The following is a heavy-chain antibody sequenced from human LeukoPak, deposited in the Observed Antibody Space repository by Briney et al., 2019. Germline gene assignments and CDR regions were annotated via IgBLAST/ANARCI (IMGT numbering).Heavy chain of an antibody. Sequence: GGSLRLSCVVSGFDFSNNWMTWVRQAPGKGLEWVANIKKDGGEKNYADSVKGRFTISRDNAKNSLYLQMNSLRAEDTAVYYCARVSYDSSGYYDYWGQGTLVTVSS. V-gene: IGHV3-7*04. CDR2: IKKDGGEK. CDR1: GFDFSNNW. CDR3: ARVSYDSSGYYDY. D-gene: IGHD3-22*01. J-gene: IGHJ4*02.